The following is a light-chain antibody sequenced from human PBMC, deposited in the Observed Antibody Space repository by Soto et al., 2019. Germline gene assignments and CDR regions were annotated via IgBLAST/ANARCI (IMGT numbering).Light chain of an antibody. Sequence: QSALTQPASVSGSPEQSITISCTGTSSDVGGYNYVSWYQQHPGKAPQLMIYDVSDRPSGVSNRFSGSKSGNTASLTISGLQAEDEADFYCSSKTSSSTRVFGGGTKLTVL. J-gene: IGLJ2*01. V-gene: IGLV2-14*01. CDR1: SSDVGGYNY. CDR3: SSKTSSSTRV. CDR2: DVS.